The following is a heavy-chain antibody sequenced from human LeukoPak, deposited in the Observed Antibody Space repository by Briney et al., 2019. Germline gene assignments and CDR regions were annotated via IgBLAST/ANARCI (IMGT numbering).Heavy chain of an antibody. V-gene: IGHV4-59*01. Sequence: SETLSLTCTVSGGSISSYYWNWIRQPPGKGLEWIGYIYYSGSTNYNPSLKSRVTISVDTSKNQFSLKLSSVTAADTAVYYCARGGTTVTTRVKFDYWGQGTLVTVSS. D-gene: IGHD4-17*01. CDR2: IYYSGST. J-gene: IGHJ4*02. CDR3: ARGGTTVTTRVKFDY. CDR1: GGSISSYY.